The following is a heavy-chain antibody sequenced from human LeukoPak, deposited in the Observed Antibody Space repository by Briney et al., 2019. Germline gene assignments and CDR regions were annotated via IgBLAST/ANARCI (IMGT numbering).Heavy chain of an antibody. CDR2: ISSSSTYT. J-gene: IGHJ4*02. CDR3: ARDRDFDY. CDR1: GXTFSSYS. Sequence: GGSLRLSCAASGXTFSSYSMNWVRQAPGKGLEWVSSISSSSTYTYYADSVKGRFTISRDNAKNSLYLQMNSLSAEDTAVYYCARDRDFDYWGQGTLVTVSS. V-gene: IGHV3-21*01.